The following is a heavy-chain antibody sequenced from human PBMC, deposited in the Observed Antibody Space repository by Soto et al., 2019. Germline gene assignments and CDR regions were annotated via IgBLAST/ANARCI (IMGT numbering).Heavy chain of an antibody. V-gene: IGHV3-74*01. Sequence: DVQLVESGGGVVQPGGSLRLSCAASGLSFNIYWMHWVRQVPGKGLVWLARINSDGSHTIYVDSVKGRFTISRDNAKNKVFLQMDSLRDEDTGVYYCAGGMAGLDVWGQGTTVTVSS. CDR2: INSDGSHT. J-gene: IGHJ6*02. CDR1: GLSFNIYW. CDR3: AGGMAGLDV.